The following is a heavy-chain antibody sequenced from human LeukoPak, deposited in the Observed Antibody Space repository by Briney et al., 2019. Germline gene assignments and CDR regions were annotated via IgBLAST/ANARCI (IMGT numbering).Heavy chain of an antibody. CDR1: GDSISSSNYY. J-gene: IGHJ6*03. V-gene: IGHV4-39*07. CDR2: IYYSGST. Sequence: PSETLSLTCTVSGDSISSSNYYWGWIRQPPGKGLEWIGSIYYSGSTYYNPSLKSRVTISVDTSKNQFSLKLSSVTAADTAVYYCARSRYYGSGSYYTRYYYYYYMDVWGKGTTVTISS. D-gene: IGHD3-10*01. CDR3: ARSRYYGSGSYYTRYYYYYYMDV.